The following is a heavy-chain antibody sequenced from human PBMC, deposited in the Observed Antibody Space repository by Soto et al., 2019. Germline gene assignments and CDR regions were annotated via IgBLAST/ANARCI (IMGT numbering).Heavy chain of an antibody. CDR2: IYYSGST. D-gene: IGHD3-9*01. Sequence: SETLSLTCTVSGGSISSYYWSWIRQPPGKGLEWIGYIYYSGSTNYNPSLKSRVTISVDTSKNQFSLKLSSVTAADTAVYYCARDRRDILPHYGIDVSGQRTTVTVSS. CDR1: GGSISSYY. CDR3: ARDRRDILPHYGIDV. J-gene: IGHJ6*02. V-gene: IGHV4-59*01.